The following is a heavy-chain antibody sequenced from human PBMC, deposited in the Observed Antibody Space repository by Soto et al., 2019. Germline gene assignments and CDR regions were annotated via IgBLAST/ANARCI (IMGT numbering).Heavy chain of an antibody. V-gene: IGHV3-23*01. D-gene: IGHD6-13*01. Sequence: GGSLRLSCAASGFTFSSYAMSWVRQAPGKGLEWVSAISGSGGSTYYADSVKGRFTISRDNSKNTLYLQMNSLRAEDTAVYYCAKALGIAAAGATYYYYYGMDVWGQGTTVTVSS. J-gene: IGHJ6*02. CDR1: GFTFSSYA. CDR3: AKALGIAAAGATYYYYYGMDV. CDR2: ISGSGGST.